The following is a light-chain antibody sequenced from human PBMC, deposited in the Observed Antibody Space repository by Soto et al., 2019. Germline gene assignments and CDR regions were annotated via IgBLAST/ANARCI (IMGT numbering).Light chain of an antibody. Sequence: QSALTQPASVSGSPGQSITISCTGTSSDVGGYNYVSWYQQRPGKAPKLVIYEVSNRPSGVSNRFSGSKSVNTASLTISGLQAEDEADYYCSSYTSSTTLVFGGGTKVTVL. J-gene: IGLJ3*02. CDR1: SSDVGGYNY. CDR3: SSYTSSTTLV. V-gene: IGLV2-14*01. CDR2: EVS.